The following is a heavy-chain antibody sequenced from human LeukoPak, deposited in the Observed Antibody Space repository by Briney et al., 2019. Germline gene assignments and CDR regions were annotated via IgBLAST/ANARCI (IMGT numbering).Heavy chain of an antibody. J-gene: IGHJ4*02. Sequence: ASVTVSFTASGYTFTGYHMHWVRQAPGQGLEWVGLIAPNSGGTNCAQKLRRRVTMTRDTYVSTAYMDVSRLTSDPTTVYYSAREYSSSSGRLYDYWGQGTLVTVSS. V-gene: IGHV1-2*02. CDR2: IAPNSGGT. D-gene: IGHD6-6*01. CDR3: AREYSSSSGRLYDY. CDR1: GYTFTGYH.